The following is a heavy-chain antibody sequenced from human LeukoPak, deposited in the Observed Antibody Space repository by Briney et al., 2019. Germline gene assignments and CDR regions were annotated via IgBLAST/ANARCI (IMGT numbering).Heavy chain of an antibody. CDR3: VRDQFFSFDY. D-gene: IGHD3-3*01. J-gene: IGHJ4*02. Sequence: GGSLRLSCAASGFTFSTYAMSWVRQAPGKGLEWVSVISGSGDYTYYADSVKGRFTISRDNSKNTLYLQMISLRAEDTAVYYCVRDQFFSFDYWGQGTLVTVSS. CDR2: ISGSGDYT. CDR1: GFTFSTYA. V-gene: IGHV3-23*01.